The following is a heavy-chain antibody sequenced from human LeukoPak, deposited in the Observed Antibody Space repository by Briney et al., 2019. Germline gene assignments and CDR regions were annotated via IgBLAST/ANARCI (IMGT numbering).Heavy chain of an antibody. V-gene: IGHV4-59*01. D-gene: IGHD5-18*01. CDR2: IHYSGST. J-gene: IGHJ6*03. CDR3: ARTTEGGYTYGYFYYYYMDV. CDR1: GGSISSYY. Sequence: SETLSLTCTVSGGSISSYYWSWIRQPPGKGLEWIGYIHYSGSTNYNPSLKSRVTISVDTSKNHFSLKLSSVTAADTAVYYCARTTEGGYTYGYFYYYYMDVWGKGTTVTISS.